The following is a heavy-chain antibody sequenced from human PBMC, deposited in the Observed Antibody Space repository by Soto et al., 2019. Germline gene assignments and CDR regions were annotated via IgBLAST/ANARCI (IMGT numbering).Heavy chain of an antibody. V-gene: IGHV3-23*01. J-gene: IGHJ4*02. D-gene: IGHD3-3*01. CDR1: GFSFGNYV. CDR3: TKGGDSWSGYAQH. Sequence: GGSLRLSCAASGFSFGNYVMNWVRQAPGKGLEWVSGISDSGGSSSSADSVKGRFTVSRDNSKNTLYLQMDSLTGDDTAVYYCTKGGDSWSGYAQHWGQGTLVTVSS. CDR2: ISDSGGSS.